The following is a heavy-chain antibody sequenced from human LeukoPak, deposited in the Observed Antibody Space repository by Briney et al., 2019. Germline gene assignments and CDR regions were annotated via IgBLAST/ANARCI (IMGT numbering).Heavy chain of an antibody. CDR1: GFTVSSNY. CDR3: ARSCSSTSCPWGYYYYYYMDV. J-gene: IGHJ6*03. Sequence: GGSLRLSCAASGFTVSSNYMSWVRLAPGKGLEWVSVIYSGGSTYYADSVKGRFTISRDNSKNTLYLQMNSLRAEDTAVYYCARSCSSTSCPWGYYYYYYMDVWGKGTTVTVSS. V-gene: IGHV3-66*02. D-gene: IGHD2-2*01. CDR2: IYSGGST.